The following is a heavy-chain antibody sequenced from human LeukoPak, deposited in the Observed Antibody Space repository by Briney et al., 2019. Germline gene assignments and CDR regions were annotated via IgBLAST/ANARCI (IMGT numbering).Heavy chain of an antibody. Sequence: GGSLRLSCAASGFTFGTYCMTWVRQAPGKGLQWVANIKQDGSEEYYVDSVKGRFTISRDNAKNSLYLRMNSLRAEDTAVYYCARDLYYYGSGSDNFLYYWGQGTLVTVSS. CDR3: ARDLYYYGSGSDNFLYY. J-gene: IGHJ4*02. V-gene: IGHV3-7*01. CDR2: IKQDGSEE. D-gene: IGHD3-10*01. CDR1: GFTFGTYC.